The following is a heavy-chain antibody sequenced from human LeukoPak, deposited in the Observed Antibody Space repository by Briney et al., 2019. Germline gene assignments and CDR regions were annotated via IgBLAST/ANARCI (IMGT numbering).Heavy chain of an antibody. J-gene: IGHJ4*02. CDR2: IIPIFGTA. D-gene: IGHD4-23*01. CDR3: ATGSFGGPIGY. Sequence: SVKVSCKASVGTFTSYAISWVRQPPGQGLEWMGGIIPIFGTANYAQKFQGRVTITADESTSTAYMELSSLRSEDTAVYYCATGSFGGPIGYWGQGTLVTVSS. V-gene: IGHV1-69*01. CDR1: VGTFTSYA.